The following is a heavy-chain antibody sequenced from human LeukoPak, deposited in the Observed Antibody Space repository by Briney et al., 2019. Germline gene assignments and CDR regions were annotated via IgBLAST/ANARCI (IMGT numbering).Heavy chain of an antibody. D-gene: IGHD1/OR15-1a*01. J-gene: IGHJ4*02. Sequence: SETLSLTCTVSGGSISNYYWTWIRQPAGKGLEWIGRIHSRGSTNYNPSLKSRVTMSVDTSKNQFSLKVTSVTAADTAVYYCARVRATSGTTDYWGQGTLVTVSS. V-gene: IGHV4-4*07. CDR2: IHSRGST. CDR3: ARVRATSGTTDY. CDR1: GGSISNYY.